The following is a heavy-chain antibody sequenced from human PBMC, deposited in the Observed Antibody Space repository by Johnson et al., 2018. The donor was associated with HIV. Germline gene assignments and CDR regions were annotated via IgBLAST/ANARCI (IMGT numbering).Heavy chain of an antibody. D-gene: IGHD5-12*01. CDR1: GFTFDDYA. J-gene: IGHJ3*02. CDR2: ISWNSGII. CDR3: AKDMSGYDDAFDI. V-gene: IGHV3-9*01. Sequence: VQLVESGGALVQPGRSLRLTCAASGFTFDDYAMYWVRQAPGKGLEWVSGISWNSGIIGYADSVKGRFTISRANAKNSLYLQMNRLRGEDTALYYCAKDMSGYDDAFDIWGQGTMVTVSS.